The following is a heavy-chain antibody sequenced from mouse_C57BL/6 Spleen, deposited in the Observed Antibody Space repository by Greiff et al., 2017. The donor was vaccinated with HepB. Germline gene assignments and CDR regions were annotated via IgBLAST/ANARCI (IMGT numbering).Heavy chain of an antibody. CDR1: GFTFSDYY. CDR2: ISNGGGST. D-gene: IGHD1-1*01. V-gene: IGHV5-12*01. Sequence: EVHLVESGGGLVQPGGSLKLSCAASGFTFSDYYMYWVRQTPEKRLEWVAYISNGGGSTYYPDTVKGRFTISRDNAKNTLYLQMSRLKSEDTAMYYCARRDYGSQRVDWYFDVWGTGTTVTVSS. J-gene: IGHJ1*03. CDR3: ARRDYGSQRVDWYFDV.